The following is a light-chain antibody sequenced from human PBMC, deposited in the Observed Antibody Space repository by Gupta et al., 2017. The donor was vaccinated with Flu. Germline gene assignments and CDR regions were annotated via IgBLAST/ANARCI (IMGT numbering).Light chain of an antibody. J-gene: IGLJ3*02. V-gene: IGLV2-14*01. Sequence: QSPLTQPASVSGSPGQSITISCTGSSSDVGGYKFVSWYQQHPGKAPKLMIYEVSDRPTGVSNRFSGSKSGNTASLTISGLQTEDEADYYCSSYTSSSLWVFGGGTKLTVL. CDR1: SSDVGGYKF. CDR3: SSYTSSSLWV. CDR2: EVS.